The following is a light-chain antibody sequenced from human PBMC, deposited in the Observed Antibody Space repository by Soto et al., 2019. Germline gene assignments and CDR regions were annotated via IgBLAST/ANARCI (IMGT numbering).Light chain of an antibody. V-gene: IGLV3-21*01. CDR3: TVWDSKSDHSV. CDR1: NIGRKR. CDR2: YDS. J-gene: IGLJ2*01. Sequence: SYELTQPPSVSVAPGETARVTCGGNNIGRKRVHWSHQKPGQAPVLVIYYDSDRPSAIPERFSGSNSGNTATLTSTRVAAGDEAEYYCTVWDSKSDHSVFGGGTKRTGL.